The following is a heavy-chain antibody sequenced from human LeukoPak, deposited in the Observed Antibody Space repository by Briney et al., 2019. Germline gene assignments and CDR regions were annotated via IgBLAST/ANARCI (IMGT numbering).Heavy chain of an antibody. CDR3: ARVGYSNYDLDF. CDR2: ISGSGGST. Sequence: PGASLRLSCAASGFTFSSYAMSWVRQAPGKGLEWVSAISGSGGSTYYADSVEGRFTISRDNAMSSLYLQMNSLRAEDTAVYYCARVGYSNYDLDFWGQGTLVTVSS. CDR1: GFTFSSYA. V-gene: IGHV3-23*01. J-gene: IGHJ4*02. D-gene: IGHD3-3*01.